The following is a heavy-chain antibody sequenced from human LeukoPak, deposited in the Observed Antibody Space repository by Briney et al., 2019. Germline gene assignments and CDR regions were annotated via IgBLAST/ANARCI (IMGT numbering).Heavy chain of an antibody. CDR2: IYYSRST. V-gene: IGHV4-59*01. CDR3: ARDFRAGMDV. J-gene: IGHJ6*04. Sequence: ERIGYIYYSRSTNYTPPLNHRLTISVDTSKNQFSLKLSSVTAADTAVYYCARDFRAGMDVWGKGTTVPVSS.